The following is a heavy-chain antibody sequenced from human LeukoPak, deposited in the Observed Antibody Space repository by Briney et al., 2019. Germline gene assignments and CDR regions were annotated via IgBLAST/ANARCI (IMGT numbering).Heavy chain of an antibody. CDR2: ISSSGSTI. D-gene: IGHD2-21*02. CDR1: GFTFSSYE. Sequence: GGSLRLSCAASGFTFSSYEMNWVRQAPGKGLEWVSYISSSGSTIYYADSVKGRFTISRDNAKNSLYLQMNSLRAEDTAVYYCARNVVVTANVWAFDIWGQGTMVTVSS. J-gene: IGHJ3*02. CDR3: ARNVVVTANVWAFDI. V-gene: IGHV3-48*03.